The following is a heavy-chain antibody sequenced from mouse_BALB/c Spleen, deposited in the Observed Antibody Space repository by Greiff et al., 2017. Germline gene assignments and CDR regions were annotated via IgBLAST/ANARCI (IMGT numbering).Heavy chain of an antibody. CDR1: GYTFTSYW. Sequence: VQLQESGAELARPGASVKLSCKASGYTFTSYWMQWVKQRPGQGLEWIGAIYPGDGDTRYTQKFKGKATLTADKSSSTAYMQLSSLASEDSAVYYCARIYGNYWGDYWGQGTTLTVSS. J-gene: IGHJ2*01. D-gene: IGHD2-1*01. V-gene: IGHV1-87*01. CDR3: ARIYGNYWGDY. CDR2: IYPGDGDT.